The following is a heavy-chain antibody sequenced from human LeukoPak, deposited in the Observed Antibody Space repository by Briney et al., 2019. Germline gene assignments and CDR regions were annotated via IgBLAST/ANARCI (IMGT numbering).Heavy chain of an antibody. CDR1: GGSFSGYY. Sequence: SETLSLTCAVYGGSFSGYYWSWIRQPLGKGLEWIGEINHSGSTNYNPSLKSRVTISVDTSKNQFSLKLSSVPAADTAVYYCARTHYYGSGSYYNLRYYYGMDVWGKGTTVTVSS. V-gene: IGHV4-34*01. J-gene: IGHJ6*04. D-gene: IGHD3-10*01. CDR3: ARTHYYGSGSYYNLRYYYGMDV. CDR2: INHSGST.